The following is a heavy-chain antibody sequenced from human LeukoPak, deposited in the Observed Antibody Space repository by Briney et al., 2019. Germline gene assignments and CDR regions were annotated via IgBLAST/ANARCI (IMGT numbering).Heavy chain of an antibody. J-gene: IGHJ5*02. D-gene: IGHD2-15*01. Sequence: SETLSLTCIVSGGSISSYYWSWIRQPPGKGLEWIGYIYYSGSTNYNPSLKSRVTISVDTSKNQFSLKLSSVTAADTAVYYCAREPRPGYCSGGSCFDWFDPWGQGTLVTVSS. CDR1: GGSISSYY. V-gene: IGHV4-59*01. CDR3: AREPRPGYCSGGSCFDWFDP. CDR2: IYYSGST.